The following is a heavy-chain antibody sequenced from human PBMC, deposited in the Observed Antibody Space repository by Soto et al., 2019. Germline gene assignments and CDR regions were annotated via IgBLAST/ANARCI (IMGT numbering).Heavy chain of an antibody. V-gene: IGHV1-69*13. D-gene: IGHD3-22*01. J-gene: IGHJ4*02. CDR3: ARDHLLPSGMIVVLRLFY. Sequence: GASVKVSCKASGGTFSSYAISWVRQAPGQGLEWMGGIIPIFGTANYAQRFQGRVTITADESTSTAYMELTSLRSEDTAVYYCARDHLLPSGMIVVLRLFYWGQGTLVTVS. CDR2: IIPIFGTA. CDR1: GGTFSSYA.